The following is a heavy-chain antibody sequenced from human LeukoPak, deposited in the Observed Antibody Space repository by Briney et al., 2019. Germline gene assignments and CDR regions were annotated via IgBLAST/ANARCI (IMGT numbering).Heavy chain of an antibody. CDR2: ISSSSSYI. CDR3: ARAPSMTTEYFQH. V-gene: IGHV3-21*01. Sequence: GGSLRLSCAASGFTFSSYSMNWVRQAPGKGLEWVSSISSSSSYIYYADSVKGRSTISRDNAKNSLYLQMNSLRAEDTAVYYCARAPSMTTEYFQHWGQGTLVTVSS. J-gene: IGHJ1*01. D-gene: IGHD4-11*01. CDR1: GFTFSSYS.